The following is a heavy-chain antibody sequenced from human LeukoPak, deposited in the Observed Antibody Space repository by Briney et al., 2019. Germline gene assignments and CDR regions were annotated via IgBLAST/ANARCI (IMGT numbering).Heavy chain of an antibody. CDR3: ARDDPSGSYTLSFDY. CDR2: ISSNGGST. V-gene: IGHV3-64*01. D-gene: IGHD3-10*01. CDR1: GFTFSSYA. J-gene: IGHJ4*02. Sequence: GGSLGLSCAASGFTFSSYAMHWVRQAPGKGLEYVSAISSNGGSTYYANSVKGRFTISRDNSKNTLYLQMGSLRAEDMVVYYCARDDPSGSYTLSFDYWGQGTLVTVSS.